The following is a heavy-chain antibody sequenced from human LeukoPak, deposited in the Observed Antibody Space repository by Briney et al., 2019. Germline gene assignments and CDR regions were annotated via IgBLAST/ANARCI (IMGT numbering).Heavy chain of an antibody. Sequence: PSETLSLTCAVSGGSISSGGYSWSWIRQPPGKGLEWIGYIYHSGSTYYNPSLKSRVTISVDTSKNQFSLKLSSVTAADTAVYYCARHTSSSPTWWFDPWGQGTLVTVSS. CDR1: GGSISSGGYS. J-gene: IGHJ5*02. V-gene: IGHV4-30-2*01. D-gene: IGHD6-13*01. CDR3: ARHTSSSPTWWFDP. CDR2: IYHSGST.